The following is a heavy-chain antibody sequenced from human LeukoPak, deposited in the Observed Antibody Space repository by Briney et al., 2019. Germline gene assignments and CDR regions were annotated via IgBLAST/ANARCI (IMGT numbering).Heavy chain of an antibody. D-gene: IGHD4-17*01. CDR1: VFTFSRAR. J-gene: IGHJ6*03. V-gene: IGHV3-48*01. CDR2: ISSGSNTI. Sequence: GGSLRLSCAVSVFTFSRARSNAVRQAPGKGLEWVSYISSGSNTIYYADSVKGRFTISRDNAKNSLYLQMISLRAEDTAMYYSARASQRSYYYFMDVWGKGTTVTVS. CDR3: ARASQRSYYYFMDV.